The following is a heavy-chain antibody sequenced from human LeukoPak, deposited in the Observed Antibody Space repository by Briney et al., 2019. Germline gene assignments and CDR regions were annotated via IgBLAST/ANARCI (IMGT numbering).Heavy chain of an antibody. V-gene: IGHV4-59*01. CDR1: GGSISTYY. CDR3: ARDNVWFGESQGSDY. D-gene: IGHD3-10*01. Sequence: PSETLSLTCTVSGGSISTYYWSWVRQPPGKGLEWIGYIYYSGSTSYNPSLKSRVTISVDTSKNQFSLKLNFVTAADTAVYYCARDNVWFGESQGSDYWGQGTLVTVSS. CDR2: IYYSGST. J-gene: IGHJ4*02.